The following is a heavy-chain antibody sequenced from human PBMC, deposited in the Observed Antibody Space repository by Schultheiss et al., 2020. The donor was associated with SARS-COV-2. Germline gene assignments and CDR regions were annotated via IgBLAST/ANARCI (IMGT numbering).Heavy chain of an antibody. V-gene: IGHV1-18*01. CDR2: ISAYNGNT. Sequence: ASVKVSCKASGGTFSSYTISWVRQAPGQGLEWMGWISAYNGNTNYAQKLQGRVTMTTDTSTSTAYMELRSLRSDDTAVYYCARGGYSSSWYDPQGDYWGQGTLLTVSS. CDR3: ARGGYSSSWYDPQGDY. J-gene: IGHJ4*02. D-gene: IGHD6-13*01. CDR1: GGTFSSYT.